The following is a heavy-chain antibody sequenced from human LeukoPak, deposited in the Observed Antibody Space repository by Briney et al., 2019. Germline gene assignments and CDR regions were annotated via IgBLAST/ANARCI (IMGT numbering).Heavy chain of an antibody. D-gene: IGHD1-26*01. CDR3: ARVKSGSYPRFDY. V-gene: IGHV4-61*02. J-gene: IGHJ4*02. CDR1: GGSISSGSYY. CDR2: IYTSGST. Sequence: SETLSLTCTVSGGSISSGSYYWSWIRQPAGKGLEWIGRIYTSGSTNYNPSLKSRVTISVDTSKNQFSLKLSSVTAADTAVYYCARVKSGSYPRFDYWGQGSLVTVSS.